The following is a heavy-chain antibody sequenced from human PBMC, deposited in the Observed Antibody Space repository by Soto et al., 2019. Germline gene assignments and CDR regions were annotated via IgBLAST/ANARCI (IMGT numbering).Heavy chain of an antibody. V-gene: IGHV3-9*01. Sequence: EVQLVESGGGLVQPGRSLRLSCAASGFTFDDYAMHWVRQVPGKGLQWVSGLSWNGVTIGYAASVKGRFTISRDNAKKSLYLQRNGLRPDDTALYFCAASRAYDSSDYSGFPYGMDVWGLGTTVTVS. D-gene: IGHD3-22*01. CDR2: LSWNGVTI. CDR1: GFTFDDYA. CDR3: AASRAYDSSDYSGFPYGMDV. J-gene: IGHJ6*02.